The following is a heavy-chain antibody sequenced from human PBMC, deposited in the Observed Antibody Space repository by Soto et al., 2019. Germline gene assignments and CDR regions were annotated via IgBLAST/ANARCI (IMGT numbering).Heavy chain of an antibody. J-gene: IGHJ5*02. Sequence: SVKVSCKASGGTFSSYAISWVRQAPGQGLEWMGGIIPIFGTANYAQKFQGRVTITADESTSTAYMELSSLRSEDTAVYYCARDPPTYYYGKDWFDPWGQGTLVTVSS. CDR3: ARDPPTYYYGKDWFDP. D-gene: IGHD3-10*01. V-gene: IGHV1-69*13. CDR1: GGTFSSYA. CDR2: IIPIFGTA.